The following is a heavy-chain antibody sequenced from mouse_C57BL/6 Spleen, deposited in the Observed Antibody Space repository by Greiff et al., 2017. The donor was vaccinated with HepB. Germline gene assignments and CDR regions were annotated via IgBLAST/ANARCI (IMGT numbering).Heavy chain of an antibody. CDR2: IDPETGGT. CDR1: GYTFTDYE. J-gene: IGHJ2*01. Sequence: VQLVESGAELVRPGASVTLSCKASGYTFTDYEMHWVKQTPVHGLEWIGAIDPETGGTAYNQKFKGKAILTADKSSSTAYMELRSLTSEDSAVYYCPDYYGSSYGFDYWGQGTTLTVSS. CDR3: PDYYGSSYGFDY. V-gene: IGHV1-15*01. D-gene: IGHD1-1*01.